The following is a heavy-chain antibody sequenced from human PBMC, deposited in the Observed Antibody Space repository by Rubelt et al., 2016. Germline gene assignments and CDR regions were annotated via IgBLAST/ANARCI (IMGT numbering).Heavy chain of an antibody. J-gene: IGHJ4*02. CDR3: ARDSIVGAINFDY. V-gene: IGHV1-8*01. D-gene: IGHD1-26*01. Sequence: FTGRVTMTRNTSISTAYMDLSSLRSDDTAVYYCARDSIVGAINFDYWGQGTLVTVSS.